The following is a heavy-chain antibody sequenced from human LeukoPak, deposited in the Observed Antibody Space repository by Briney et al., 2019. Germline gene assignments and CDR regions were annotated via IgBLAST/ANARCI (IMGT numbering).Heavy chain of an antibody. D-gene: IGHD2-21*01. CDR3: AKEPIVAGAYYFDY. V-gene: IGHV3-23*01. Sequence: PGGSLRLSCAASGFTFSSYAMSWVRQAPGKGLEWVSAISGSGGSTYYADSVKGRFTISRDNSRNTVFLQMDSLRVEDTATYFCAKEPIVAGAYYFDYWGQGTLVTVSS. CDR1: GFTFSSYA. J-gene: IGHJ4*02. CDR2: ISGSGGST.